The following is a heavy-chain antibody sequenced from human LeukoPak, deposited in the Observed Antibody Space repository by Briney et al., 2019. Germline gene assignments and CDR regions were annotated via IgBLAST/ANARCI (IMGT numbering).Heavy chain of an antibody. V-gene: IGHV3-7*01. D-gene: IGHD6-13*01. CDR2: IKQDGSEK. J-gene: IGHJ6*03. CDR3: ARDAAVQQLGYYYYYMDV. CDR1: GFTFSSYW. Sequence: RGSLRLSCAASGFTFSSYWMSWVRQAPGKGLEWVANIKQDGSEKYYVDSVKGRFTISRDNAKNSLYLQMNSLRAEDTAVYYCARDAAVQQLGYYYYYMDVWGKGATVTVSS.